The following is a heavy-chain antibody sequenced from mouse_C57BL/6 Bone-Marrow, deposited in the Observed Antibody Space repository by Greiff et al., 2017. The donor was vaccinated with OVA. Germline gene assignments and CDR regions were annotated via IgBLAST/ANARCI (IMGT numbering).Heavy chain of an antibody. D-gene: IGHD1-1*01. V-gene: IGHV2-6-1*01. Sequence: VQLVESGPGLVAPSQSLSITCTVSGFSLTSYGVHWVRQPPGKGLEWLVVIWSDGSTTYNSALKSRLSISKDNSKSQVFLKMNSLQTDDTAMYYCARHDYYGSSYLYYAMDYWGQGTSVTVSS. CDR2: IWSDGST. J-gene: IGHJ4*01. CDR3: ARHDYYGSSYLYYAMDY. CDR1: GFSLTSYG.